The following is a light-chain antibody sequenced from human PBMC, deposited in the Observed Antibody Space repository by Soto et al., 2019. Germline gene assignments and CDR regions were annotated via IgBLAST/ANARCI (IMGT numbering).Light chain of an antibody. CDR1: SGSVSTSYF. CDR2: STN. J-gene: IGLJ3*02. Sequence: QTVVTQEPSFSVSPGKTVTLTCALSSGSVSTSYFPSWYQQTPGQAPRTLIYSTNTRSSGVPDRFSGSILGNKAALTITGAQADDESDYYCVLYMGSGFWVFGGGTKLTVL. V-gene: IGLV8-61*01. CDR3: VLYMGSGFWV.